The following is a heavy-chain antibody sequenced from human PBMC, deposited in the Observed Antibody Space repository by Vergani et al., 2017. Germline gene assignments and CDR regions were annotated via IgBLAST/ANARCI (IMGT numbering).Heavy chain of an antibody. CDR1: GFTFSGSA. J-gene: IGHJ6*02. CDR2: IRSKANSYAT. D-gene: IGHD3-10*01. CDR3: TSRMTRVRGVTDTFGIDV. Sequence: EVQLVESGGGLVQPGGSLKLSCAASGFTFSGSAMHWVRQASGKGLEWVGRIRSKANSYATAYAASVKGRFTISRDDSKNTAYLQMNSLKTEDTAVYYCTSRMTRVRGVTDTFGIDVWGQGTTVTVSS. V-gene: IGHV3-73*02.